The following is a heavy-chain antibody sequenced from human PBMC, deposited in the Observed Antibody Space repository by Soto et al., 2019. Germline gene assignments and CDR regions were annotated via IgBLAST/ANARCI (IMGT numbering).Heavy chain of an antibody. D-gene: IGHD2-2*01. CDR1: GGTFSSYA. CDR3: ARSQGSSTSLEIYYYYYYGMDV. CDR2: IIPIVGSA. J-gene: IGHJ6*02. Sequence: QVQLVQSGAEVKKPGSSVKVSCKASGGTFSSYAISWVRQAPGQGLEWMGGIIPIVGSANYAQKFQGRVTITADESTSTAYMELSSLRAEDTALYYCARSQGSSTSLEIYYYYYYGMDVGGQGTTVTVSS. V-gene: IGHV1-69*01.